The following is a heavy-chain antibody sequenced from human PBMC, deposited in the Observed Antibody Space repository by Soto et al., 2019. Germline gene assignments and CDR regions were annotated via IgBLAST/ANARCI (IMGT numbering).Heavy chain of an antibody. CDR1: GYTLTELS. CDR3: ATVKSQSSIVLLWFGEFDY. J-gene: IGHJ4*02. Sequence: ASVKVSCKVSGYTLTELSMHWVRQAPGKGLEWMGGFDPEDGETIYAQKFQGRVTMTEDTSTDTAYMELSSLRSEGTAVYYCATVKSQSSIVLLWFGEFDYWGQGTLVTVSS. D-gene: IGHD3-10*01. CDR2: FDPEDGET. V-gene: IGHV1-24*01.